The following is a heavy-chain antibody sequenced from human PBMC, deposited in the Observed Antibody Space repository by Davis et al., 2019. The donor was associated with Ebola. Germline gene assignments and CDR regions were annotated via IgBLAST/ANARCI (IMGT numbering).Heavy chain of an antibody. V-gene: IGHV3-23*01. D-gene: IGHD2-2*01. J-gene: IGHJ3*02. CDR3: VKDDANIWFEI. Sequence: GESLKISCAAPGFIFRNYVMSWVRQAPGKGLQWVSTFGTSGDTYYADSVKGWFAMSRDNAKNTLHLQMNNLRVEDTAMHYCVKDDANIWFEIWGQGTMVAVSS. CDR1: GFIFRNYV. CDR2: FGTSGDT.